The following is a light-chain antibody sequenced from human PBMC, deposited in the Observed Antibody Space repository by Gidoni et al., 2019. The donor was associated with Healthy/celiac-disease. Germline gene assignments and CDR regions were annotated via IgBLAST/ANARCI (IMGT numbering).Light chain of an antibody. CDR2: AAS. CDR3: QQSDSTPWT. V-gene: IGKV1-39*01. J-gene: IGKJ1*01. CDR1: QSISSY. Sequence: DIQLTQSPSSLSASVGDRVTITCAARQSISSYLNWYQQKPGKAPKLLIYAASSLQSGVPSRFSGSGSGTDFTLTISSLQPEDFATYYCQQSDSTPWTFGQGTKVEIK.